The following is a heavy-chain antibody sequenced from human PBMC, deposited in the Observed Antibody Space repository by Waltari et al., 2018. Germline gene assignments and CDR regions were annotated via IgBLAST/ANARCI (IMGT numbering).Heavy chain of an antibody. CDR3: AKAGGIHNYPLDP. Sequence: QVEESGGGVVQPGGSLRLSCVASGYTFTNYGMHWVRQAPGKGRGWLAVIASDGRNKYYEESGKGRFTVSRDNSKNSVYLQMNSLRPEDTALYFCAKAGGIHNYPLDPWGQGTLVTVSS. CDR1: GYTFTNYG. D-gene: IGHD1-26*01. J-gene: IGHJ5*02. V-gene: IGHV3-30*18. CDR2: IASDGRNK.